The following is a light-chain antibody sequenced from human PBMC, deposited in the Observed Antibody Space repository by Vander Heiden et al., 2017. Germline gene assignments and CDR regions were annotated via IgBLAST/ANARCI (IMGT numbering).Light chain of an antibody. V-gene: IGLV3-1*01. CDR2: QDS. CDR1: KLGDKY. CDR3: QAWDSNNGV. Sequence: SYELTQPPSVSVSPGQTASITCSGDKLGDKYACWYQQKPGQSPVLVIYQDSKRPSGIPERFSGSNSGNTATLTISGTQAMDEAYYYCQAWDSNNGVFGGGTKVTVL. J-gene: IGLJ2*01.